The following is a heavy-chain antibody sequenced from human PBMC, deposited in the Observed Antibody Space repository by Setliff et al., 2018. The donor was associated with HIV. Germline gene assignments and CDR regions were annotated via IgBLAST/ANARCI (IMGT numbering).Heavy chain of an antibody. CDR3: AREAYSYGYVLPATRFGYYFDS. J-gene: IGHJ4*02. CDR2: MNPKSGNT. CDR1: GYTFTNYD. Sequence: ASVKVSCKASGYTFTNYDITWVRQVTGQGLEWMGWMNPKSGNTGFAQKFQDRVIMTRNASISTAYMELSSLRSEDTAVYFCAREAYSYGYVLPATRFGYYFDSWGQGTLVTVSS. V-gene: IGHV1-8*02. D-gene: IGHD5-18*01.